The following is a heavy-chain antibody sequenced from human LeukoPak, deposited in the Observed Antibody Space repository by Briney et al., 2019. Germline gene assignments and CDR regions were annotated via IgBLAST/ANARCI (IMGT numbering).Heavy chain of an antibody. CDR3: ARVLRYCSGGNCYSGGLGYMDV. Sequence: GGSLRLSCAASGFTFSNAWMSWVRQAPGKGLEWVANIKQDGSEKNYVDSVKGRFTISRDNAKNSVDLQMNSLRVEDTAVYYCARVLRYCSGGNCYSGGLGYMDVWGKGTTVTISS. CDR2: IKQDGSEK. V-gene: IGHV3-7*01. CDR1: GFTFSNAW. J-gene: IGHJ6*03. D-gene: IGHD2-15*01.